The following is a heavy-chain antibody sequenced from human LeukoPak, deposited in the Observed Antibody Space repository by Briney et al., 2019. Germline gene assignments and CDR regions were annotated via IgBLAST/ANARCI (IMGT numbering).Heavy chain of an antibody. D-gene: IGHD3-10*01. CDR3: ARPRITMVRGVIITDAFDI. CDR1: GFTFSSYW. J-gene: IGHJ3*02. Sequence: GSLRLSCAASGFTFSSYWMSWIRQPPGKGLEWIGYIYYSGRTNYNPSLKSRVTISVDTSKNQFSLKLSSVTAAATAVYYCARPRITMVRGVIITDAFDIWGQGTMVTVSS. V-gene: IGHV4-59*01. CDR2: IYYSGRT.